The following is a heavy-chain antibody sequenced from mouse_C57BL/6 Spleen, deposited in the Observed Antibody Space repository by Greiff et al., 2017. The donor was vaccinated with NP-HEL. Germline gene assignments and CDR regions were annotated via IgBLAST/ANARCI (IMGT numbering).Heavy chain of an antibody. CDR2: IYPGNSDT. CDR3: TNLYYYGSSYDYYAMDY. D-gene: IGHD1-1*01. Sequence: VQLQQSGTVLARPGASVKMSCKTSGYTFTSYWMHWVKQRPGQGLEWIGAIYPGNSDTSYNQKFKGKAKLTAVTSASTAYMELSSLTNEDSAVYYCTNLYYYGSSYDYYAMDYWGQGTSVTVSS. V-gene: IGHV1-5*01. J-gene: IGHJ4*01. CDR1: GYTFTSYW.